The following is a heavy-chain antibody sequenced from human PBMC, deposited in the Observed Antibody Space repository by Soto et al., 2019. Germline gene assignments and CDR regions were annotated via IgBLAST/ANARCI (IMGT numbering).Heavy chain of an antibody. J-gene: IGHJ5*02. CDR3: ARVYPSDTRYGYVGNNWFDP. D-gene: IGHD5-18*01. Sequence: GASVKVSGKASGYTFTSYGISWVRQAPGQGLEWMGWISAYNGNTNYAQKFQGRVTMTRDTSTSTVYMELSSLRSEDTAVYYCARVYPSDTRYGYVGNNWFDPWGQGTLVTVSS. CDR1: GYTFTSYG. V-gene: IGHV1-18*01. CDR2: ISAYNGNT.